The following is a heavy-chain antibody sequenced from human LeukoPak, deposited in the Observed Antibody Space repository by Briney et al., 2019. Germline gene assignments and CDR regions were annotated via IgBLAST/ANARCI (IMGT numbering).Heavy chain of an antibody. D-gene: IGHD5-12*01. CDR1: GFTFSSSA. Sequence: GGSLRLSCAASGFTFSSSAMSWVRQAPGKGLEWVSAITDAVGSTHYADSVKGRFTISSDNSKNTVYLQMNSLRPEDMAVYYCAKEIFSGLLYIDYWGQGTLVTVSS. CDR2: ITDAVGST. CDR3: AKEIFSGLLYIDY. V-gene: IGHV3-23*01. J-gene: IGHJ4*02.